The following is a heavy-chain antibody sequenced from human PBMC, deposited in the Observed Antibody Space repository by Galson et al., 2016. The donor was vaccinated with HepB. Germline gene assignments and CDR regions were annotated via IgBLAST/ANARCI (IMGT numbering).Heavy chain of an antibody. CDR3: AKGQFVEWFNYFDF. D-gene: IGHD3-3*01. CDR2: ISSHGSNN. CDR1: GFTFSNYA. Sequence: SLRLSCAASGFTFSNYAMHWVRQAPGKGLEWVAVISSHGSNNYYADSVKGRLTISRDNSKNTLHLQMSSLRAEATAVYYCAKGQFVEWFNYFDFWGQGTLVTVAS. V-gene: IGHV3-30*04. J-gene: IGHJ4*02.